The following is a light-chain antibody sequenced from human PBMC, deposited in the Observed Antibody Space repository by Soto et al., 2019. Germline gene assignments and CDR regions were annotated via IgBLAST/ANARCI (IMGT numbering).Light chain of an antibody. CDR1: IGSKT. V-gene: IGLV3-21*02. J-gene: IGLJ2*01. CDR2: DDS. CDR3: QVFDGNTDDVI. Sequence: SYELTQAPSVSVAPGQTARITCGDIGSKTVHWYQQKPGQAPVLVVYDDSDRPSGIPDRFSGSNSGNTATLTISTVEAGDEAAYFCQVFDGNTDDVIFGGGTQLTV.